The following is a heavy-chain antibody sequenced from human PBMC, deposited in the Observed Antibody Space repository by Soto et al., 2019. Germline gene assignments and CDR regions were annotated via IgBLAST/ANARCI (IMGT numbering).Heavy chain of an antibody. Sequence: QVQLVQSGAEVKKPGSSVKVSCKASGGTFSSYAISWVRQAPGQGLEWMGGIIPIFGTANYAQKFQGRVTITXXDXTXXAYMELSSLRSEDTAVYYCARANKAGIAVAHYFDYWGQGTLVTVSS. J-gene: IGHJ4*02. V-gene: IGHV1-69*05. CDR3: ARANKAGIAVAHYFDY. D-gene: IGHD6-19*01. CDR1: GGTFSSYA. CDR2: IIPIFGTA.